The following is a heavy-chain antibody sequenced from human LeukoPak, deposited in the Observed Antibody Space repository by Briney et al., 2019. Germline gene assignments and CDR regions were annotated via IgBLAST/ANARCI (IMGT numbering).Heavy chain of an antibody. CDR3: ARVSGVSPGGAFDI. V-gene: IGHV3-21*01. D-gene: IGHD5-12*01. J-gene: IGHJ3*02. Sequence: GGSRRLSCAASGFTFSSYSMNWVRQAPGKGLEGVSSISSSSRYIYYADSVNGRFTTSRDTDTNSLYLQINSTRAEDTAVYYCARVSGVSPGGAFDIWGQGTMVTVSS. CDR1: GFTFSSYS. CDR2: ISSSSRYI.